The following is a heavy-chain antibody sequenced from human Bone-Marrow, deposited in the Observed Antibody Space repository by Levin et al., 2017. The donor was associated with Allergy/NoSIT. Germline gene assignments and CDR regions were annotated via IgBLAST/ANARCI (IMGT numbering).Heavy chain of an antibody. CDR1: GGSISSGNYH. Sequence: RASETLSLTCTVSGGSISSGNYHYTWIRQPAGKGLEWIGRFYTSGGTNYNPSLKSRVTISEDTSNNQFSLKLSSVTAADTAVYYCAREIGPYPDWYFDLWGRGTLVTVSS. J-gene: IGHJ2*01. V-gene: IGHV4-61*02. CDR3: AREIGPYPDWYFDL. D-gene: IGHD3-16*01. CDR2: FYTSGGT.